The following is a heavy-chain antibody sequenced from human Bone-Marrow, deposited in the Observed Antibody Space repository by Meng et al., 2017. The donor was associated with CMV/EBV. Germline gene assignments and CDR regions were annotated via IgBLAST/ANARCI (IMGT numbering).Heavy chain of an antibody. Sequence: GESLKISCAASGFTFSSYSMNWVRQAPGEGLEWVSSITSSSRSIYYADSMRGRFTISRDNSKNTLYLELTSPRPEDTAVYYCARVPYRSSSGEYFYYHGMDVWGQGTTVTFSS. CDR1: GFTFSSYS. CDR2: ITSSSRSI. CDR3: ARVPYRSSSGEYFYYHGMDV. V-gene: IGHV3-21*01. J-gene: IGHJ6*02. D-gene: IGHD6-6*01.